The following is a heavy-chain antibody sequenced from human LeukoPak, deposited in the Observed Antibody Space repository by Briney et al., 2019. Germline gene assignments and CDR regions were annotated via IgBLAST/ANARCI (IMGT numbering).Heavy chain of an antibody. CDR1: GGSISSYY. CDR3: ARRAPSGFYDS. V-gene: IGHV4-59*01. D-gene: IGHD3-3*01. Sequence: SETLSLTCTVSGGSISSYYWSWIRQPPGKGLEWIGHIYSGTTNYSPSLQSRVTISPDTSKSQLSVKLTSVTAADTAVYYCARRAPSGFYDSWGQGTLVTVSS. J-gene: IGHJ5*01. CDR2: IYSGTT.